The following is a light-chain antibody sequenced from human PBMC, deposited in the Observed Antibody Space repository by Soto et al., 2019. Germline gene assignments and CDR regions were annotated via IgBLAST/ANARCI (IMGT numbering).Light chain of an antibody. CDR3: SSYTTSNTVV. CDR2: DVT. V-gene: IGLV2-14*03. CDR1: SSDVAAHNF. Sequence: QSALTQPASVSESPGQSITISCTGSSSDVAAHNFVSWYQHHPDKAPKLIIYDVTNQPSGVSNRFSGSKSGTTASLTISGLQAEDEADYYCSSYTTSNTVVFGGGTKLTVL. J-gene: IGLJ2*01.